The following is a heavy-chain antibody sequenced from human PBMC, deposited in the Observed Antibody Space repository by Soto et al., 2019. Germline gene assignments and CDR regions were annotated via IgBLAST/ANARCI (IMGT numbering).Heavy chain of an antibody. D-gene: IGHD3-3*01. Sequence: PGGSLRLSCAASGFTFSSYAMSWVRQAPGKGLEWVSAISGSGGSTYYADSVKGRFTISRDNSKNTLYLQVNSLRAEDTAVYYCAKDSSPKYDFWSVDWFDPWGQGTLVTVSS. J-gene: IGHJ5*02. V-gene: IGHV3-23*01. CDR1: GFTFSSYA. CDR3: AKDSSPKYDFWSVDWFDP. CDR2: ISGSGGST.